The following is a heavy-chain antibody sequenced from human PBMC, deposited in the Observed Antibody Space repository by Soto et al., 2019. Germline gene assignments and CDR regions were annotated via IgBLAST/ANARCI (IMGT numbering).Heavy chain of an antibody. D-gene: IGHD5-12*01. Sequence: PSETLSLTCTVSDGSINSYYWSWIRQPPGRGLEWIAYIYYSGRTNYNPSLESRVTISIDTSKSQLSLKLTSVTAADTAVYYCARHAALASSLDYWGQGTLVTVSS. CDR2: IYYSGRT. CDR1: DGSINSYY. V-gene: IGHV4-59*08. CDR3: ARHAALASSLDY. J-gene: IGHJ4*02.